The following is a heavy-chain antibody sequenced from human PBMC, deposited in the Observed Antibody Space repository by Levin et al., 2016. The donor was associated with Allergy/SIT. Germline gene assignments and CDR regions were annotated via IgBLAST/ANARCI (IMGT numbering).Heavy chain of an antibody. Sequence: WVRQAPGQGLEWMGGIIPIFGTANYAQKFQGRVTITADESTSTAYMELSSLRSEDTAVYYCARALISYYYGPGAFDPWGQGTLVTVSS. V-gene: IGHV1-69*01. J-gene: IGHJ5*02. CDR3: ARALISYYYGPGAFDP. D-gene: IGHD3-10*01. CDR2: IIPIFGTA.